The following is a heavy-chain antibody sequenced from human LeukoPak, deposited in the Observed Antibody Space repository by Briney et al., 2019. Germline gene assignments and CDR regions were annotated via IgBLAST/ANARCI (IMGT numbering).Heavy chain of an antibody. V-gene: IGHV3-23*01. CDR2: ISGSGGST. CDR3: AKSLYGGCDY. J-gene: IGHJ4*02. Sequence: GGSLRLSCAASGFTFSTYAMSWVRQAPGKGLEWVSAISGSGGSTYYADSVKGRFTISRDNSKNTLYLQMNSLRVGDTAVYYCAKSLYGGCDYWGQGTVVTVSS. D-gene: IGHD3-16*02. CDR1: GFTFSTYA.